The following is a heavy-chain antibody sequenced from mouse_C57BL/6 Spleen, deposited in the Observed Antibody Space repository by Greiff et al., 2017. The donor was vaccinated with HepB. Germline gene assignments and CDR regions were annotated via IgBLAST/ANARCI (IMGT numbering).Heavy chain of an antibody. J-gene: IGHJ1*03. CDR2: IYPGSGNT. Sequence: QVQLQQSGAELVRPGASVKLSCKASGYTFTDYYINWVKQRPGQGLEWIARIYPGSGNTYYNEKFKGKATLTAEKSSSTAYMQLSSLTSEDSAVYFCARRVYYGSSYGDFDVWGTGTTVTVSS. CDR1: GYTFTDYY. D-gene: IGHD1-1*01. CDR3: ARRVYYGSSYGDFDV. V-gene: IGHV1-76*01.